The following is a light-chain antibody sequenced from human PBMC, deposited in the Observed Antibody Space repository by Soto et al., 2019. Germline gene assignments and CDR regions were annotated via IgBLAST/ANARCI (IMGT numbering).Light chain of an antibody. CDR3: CSYAGSRTWV. CDR1: SSDVGSYIL. V-gene: IGLV2-23*01. J-gene: IGLJ3*02. CDR2: EGS. Sequence: QSALTQPASVSGSPGQSINISCTGTSSDVGSYILVSWYQQHPGKAPKLMIYEGSKRPSGVSNRFSGSKSGNTASLTISGLKAEDEADYYCCSYAGSRTWVFGGGTKLTVL.